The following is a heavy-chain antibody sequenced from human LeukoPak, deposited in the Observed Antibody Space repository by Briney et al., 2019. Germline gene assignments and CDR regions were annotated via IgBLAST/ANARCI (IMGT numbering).Heavy chain of an antibody. Sequence: ASVKVSCKASGYTFTGYYMHWVRQAPGQGLEWMGWINPNSGGANYAQKFQGRVTMTRDTSISTAYMELSRLRSDDTAVYYCAREGYSSSSGDYWGQGTLVTVSS. V-gene: IGHV1-2*02. CDR1: GYTFTGYY. CDR3: AREGYSSSSGDY. D-gene: IGHD6-6*01. J-gene: IGHJ4*02. CDR2: INPNSGGA.